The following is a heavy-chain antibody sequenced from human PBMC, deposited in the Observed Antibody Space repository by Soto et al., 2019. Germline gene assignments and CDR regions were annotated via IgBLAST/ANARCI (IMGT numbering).Heavy chain of an antibody. D-gene: IGHD6-6*01. CDR3: ARTRIAARPEFSGDLVPYYLYGMDV. CDR2: IIPIFGTA. CDR1: GGTFTSYP. V-gene: IGHV1-69*01. J-gene: IGHJ6*02. Sequence: QVQLVQSGAEVNKPGSSVKVSCKASGGTFTSYPISWVRQAPGQGLEWMGGIIPIFGTANYAQKFQGRVNITAEESTSTAYMELSSLRSEDTAVYYCARTRIAARPEFSGDLVPYYLYGMDVWGQGPTATVSS.